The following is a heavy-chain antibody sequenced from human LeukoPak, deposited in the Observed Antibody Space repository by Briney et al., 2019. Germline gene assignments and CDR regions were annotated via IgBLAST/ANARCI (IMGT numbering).Heavy chain of an antibody. CDR2: INHSGST. D-gene: IGHD2-15*01. CDR1: GGSFSGYY. Sequence: SETLSLTCAVYGGSFSGYYWSWIRQPPGKGLEWIGEINHSGSTNYNPSLKSRVTISVDTSKNQFSLKLSSVTAADTAVYYCARDLVVAAHAGGFDYWGQGTLVTVSS. J-gene: IGHJ4*02. V-gene: IGHV4-34*01. CDR3: ARDLVVAAHAGGFDY.